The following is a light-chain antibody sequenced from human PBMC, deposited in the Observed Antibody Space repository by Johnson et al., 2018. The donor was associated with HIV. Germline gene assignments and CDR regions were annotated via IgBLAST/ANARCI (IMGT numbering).Light chain of an antibody. J-gene: IGLJ1*01. CDR1: SSNIGNNY. CDR3: GTWDTRLSVLYV. V-gene: IGLV1-51*01. CDR2: DNH. Sequence: QSALTQPPSVSAAPGQKVTIPCSGSSSNIGNNYASWYQQVPGTAPKLLIYDNHKRPSGIPDRFSGSKSGTSATLDITGLQTGDEADYYCGTWDTRLSVLYVFGSGTKVTVL.